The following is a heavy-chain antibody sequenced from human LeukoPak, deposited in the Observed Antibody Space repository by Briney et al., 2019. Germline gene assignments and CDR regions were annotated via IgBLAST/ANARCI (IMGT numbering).Heavy chain of an antibody. V-gene: IGHV3-23*01. Sequence: PGGSLRLSCAASGFSFSTYSMSWVRQAPGKGLEWVSTISGSGGSTYYADSVEGRFTISRDNSKNTLYLQMNSLRAGDTALYYCAKDQRFGELYHWGQGTLVTVSS. CDR1: GFSFSTYS. D-gene: IGHD3-10*01. CDR2: ISGSGGST. CDR3: AKDQRFGELYH. J-gene: IGHJ5*02.